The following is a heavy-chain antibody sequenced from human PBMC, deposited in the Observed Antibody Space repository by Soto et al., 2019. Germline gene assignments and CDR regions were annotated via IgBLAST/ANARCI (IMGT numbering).Heavy chain of an antibody. CDR3: AKDMGRGLRFLEWPSFSGY. Sequence: GGSLRLSCAASGFTFSSYAMSWVRQAPGKGLEWVSAISGSGGSTYYADSVKGRFTISRDNSKNTLYLQMNSLRAEDTAVYYCAKDMGRGLRFLEWPSFSGYWGQGTLVTVSS. D-gene: IGHD3-3*01. CDR2: ISGSGGST. CDR1: GFTFSSYA. V-gene: IGHV3-23*01. J-gene: IGHJ4*02.